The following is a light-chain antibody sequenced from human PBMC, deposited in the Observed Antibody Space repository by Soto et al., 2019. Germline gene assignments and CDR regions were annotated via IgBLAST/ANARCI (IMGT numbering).Light chain of an antibody. CDR3: QSYDSSLSGHYV. V-gene: IGLV1-40*01. CDR1: SSNIGAGYD. J-gene: IGLJ1*01. CDR2: GNS. Sequence: QSVLTQPPSVSGAPGQGVTISCTGSSSNIGAGYDVHWYQQLPGTAPKLLIYGNSNRPSGVPDRFSGSKSGTSASLAITGLQAEDEADYYCQSYDSSLSGHYVFGTGA.